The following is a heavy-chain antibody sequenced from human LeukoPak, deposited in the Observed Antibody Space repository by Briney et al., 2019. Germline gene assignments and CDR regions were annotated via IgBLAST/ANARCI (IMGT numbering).Heavy chain of an antibody. D-gene: IGHD2-21*02. V-gene: IGHV3-53*01. Sequence: GGSLRLSCAAAGFTVSSNYMSWVRQAPGKGLEWVSVIYSGGSTYYADSVKGRFTISRDNSKNTLYLQMNSLRAEDTAVYYCASAGYCGGDCYLQDAFDIWGQGTMVTVSS. CDR3: ASAGYCGGDCYLQDAFDI. CDR2: IYSGGST. CDR1: GFTVSSNY. J-gene: IGHJ3*02.